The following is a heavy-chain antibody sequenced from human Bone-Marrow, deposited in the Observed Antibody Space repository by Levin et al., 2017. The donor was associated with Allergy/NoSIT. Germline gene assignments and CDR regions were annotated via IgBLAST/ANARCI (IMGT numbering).Heavy chain of an antibody. D-gene: IGHD2-15*01. Sequence: SCAASGFSFNTFGMHWVRQAPGKGPEWVAVIWYDGSQKDYADSVKGRFTISRDNSKNTLSLQMDSLRVEDSAIYYCATGGHCSGATCPFEFWGQGTLVTVSS. J-gene: IGHJ4*02. V-gene: IGHV3-33*03. CDR3: ATGGHCSGATCPFEF. CDR1: GFSFNTFG. CDR2: IWYDGSQK.